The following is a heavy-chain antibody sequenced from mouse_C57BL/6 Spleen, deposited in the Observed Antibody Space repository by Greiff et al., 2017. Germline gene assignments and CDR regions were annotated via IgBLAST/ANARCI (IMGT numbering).Heavy chain of an antibody. J-gene: IGHJ2*01. CDR3: ARLRDYSNSDY. Sequence: VQLQQSGAELVKPGASVKISCKASGYAFSSYWMNWVKQRPGKGLEWIGQIYPGDGDTNYNGKFKGKATLTADKSSSQAYMQLSILTSEDSAFYFCARLRDYSNSDYWGKAATLTVFS. CDR2: IYPGDGDT. CDR1: GYAFSSYW. D-gene: IGHD2-5*01. V-gene: IGHV1-80*01.